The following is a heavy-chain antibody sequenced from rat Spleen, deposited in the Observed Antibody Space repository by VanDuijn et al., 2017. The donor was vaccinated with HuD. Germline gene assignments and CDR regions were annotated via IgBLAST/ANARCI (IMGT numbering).Heavy chain of an antibody. D-gene: IGHD1-11*01. V-gene: IGHV5-29*01. CDR3: ASHTGFAY. J-gene: IGHJ3*01. CDR1: GFTFSDYG. Sequence: EVQLVESGGGLVQPGRSLKLSCAASGFTFSDYGMAWVRQAPTKGLEWVASISYDGSATYYRDSVKGRFTISSENAKSTLYLQMDSLRSEDTATYYCASHTGFAYWGQGTLVTVSS. CDR2: ISYDGSAT.